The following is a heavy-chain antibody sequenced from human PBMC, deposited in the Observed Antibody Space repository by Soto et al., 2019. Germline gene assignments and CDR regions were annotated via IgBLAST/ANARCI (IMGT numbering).Heavy chain of an antibody. Sequence: QVQLVQSGAEVKKPGASVKVSCKASGYSLTTYGITWVRQAPGQGLEWMGWMSAYNGNTNYAQNLQGRITMTTDTSXHXVDMQLRSLRSDDTAVYYCARTPHYDRTGDYSWSDPWGQGTLVTVSS. D-gene: IGHD3-22*01. CDR3: ARTPHYDRTGDYSWSDP. V-gene: IGHV1-18*01. CDR2: MSAYNGNT. J-gene: IGHJ5*02. CDR1: GYSLTTYG.